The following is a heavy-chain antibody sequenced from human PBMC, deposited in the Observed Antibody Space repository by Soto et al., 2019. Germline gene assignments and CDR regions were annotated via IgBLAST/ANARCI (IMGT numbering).Heavy chain of an antibody. CDR3: ARDPPRSPYSSPPYYGMDV. V-gene: IGHV3-30-3*01. D-gene: IGHD6-13*01. CDR2: ISYDGSNK. CDR1: GFTFSSYA. J-gene: IGHJ6*02. Sequence: PGGSLRLSCAASGFTFSSYAMHWVRQAPGKGLEWVAVISYDGSNKYYADSVKGRFTISRDNSKNALYLQMNSLRAEDTAVYYCARDPPRSPYSSPPYYGMDVWGQGTTVTV.